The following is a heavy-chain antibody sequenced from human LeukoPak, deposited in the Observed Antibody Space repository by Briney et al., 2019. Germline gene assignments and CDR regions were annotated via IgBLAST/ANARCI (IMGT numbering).Heavy chain of an antibody. Sequence: PGGSLRLSCAASGFTFDDYAMHWVRQAPGKGLEWVSGISWNSGSIGYADSVKGRFTISRDNAKNSLYLQMNSLRAEDTAVYYCARDPRVHRPVYYYDSSGPYYFDYWGQGTLVTVSS. J-gene: IGHJ4*02. CDR1: GFTFDDYA. CDR2: ISWNSGSI. D-gene: IGHD3-22*01. V-gene: IGHV3-9*01. CDR3: ARDPRVHRPVYYYDSSGPYYFDY.